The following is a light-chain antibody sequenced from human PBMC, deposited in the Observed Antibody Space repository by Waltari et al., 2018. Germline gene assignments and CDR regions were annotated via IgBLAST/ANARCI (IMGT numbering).Light chain of an antibody. J-gene: IGKJ3*01. V-gene: IGKV3-11*01. CDR1: QSISSF. CDR3: QHRSNWPPEFT. CDR2: DAS. Sequence: EIVLTQSPATLSLSPGERATLSCRASQSISSFLAWYQQKPGQAPRLLTYDASNRATGIPARFGGSGSETDFTLTISSLEPEDFAVYYCQHRSNWPPEFTFGPGTKVYIK.